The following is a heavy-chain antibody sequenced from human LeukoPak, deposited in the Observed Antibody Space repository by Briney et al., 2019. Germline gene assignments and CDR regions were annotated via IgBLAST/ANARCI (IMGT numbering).Heavy chain of an antibody. V-gene: IGHV3-66*02. J-gene: IGHJ4*02. D-gene: IGHD6-19*01. Sequence: GGSLRLSCAASGFTFSSYEMNWVRQAPGKGLEWVSVIYGGGSTYYADSVKGRFTISRDNSKNTLYLQMNSLRAEDTAVYYCARESSYSSGWYYFDYWGKGTLVTVPS. CDR3: ARESSYSSGWYYFDY. CDR1: GFTFSSYE. CDR2: IYGGGST.